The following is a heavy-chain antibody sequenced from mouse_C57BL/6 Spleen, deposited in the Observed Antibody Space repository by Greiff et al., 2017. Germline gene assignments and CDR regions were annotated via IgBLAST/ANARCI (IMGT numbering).Heavy chain of an antibody. CDR3: ARWGTTRRYYFDY. CDR2: IYPGSGST. Sequence: QVQLQQPGAELVKPGASVKMSCKASGYTFTSYWITWVKQRPGQGLEWIGDIYPGSGSTNYNEKFKSKATLTVDTSSSTAYMLLSSLTSEDSAVYYCARWGTTRRYYFDYWGQGTTLTVSS. V-gene: IGHV1-55*01. J-gene: IGHJ2*01. CDR1: GYTFTSYW. D-gene: IGHD1-1*01.